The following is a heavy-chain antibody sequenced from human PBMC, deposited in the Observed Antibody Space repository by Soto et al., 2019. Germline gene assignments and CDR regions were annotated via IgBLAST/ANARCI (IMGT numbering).Heavy chain of an antibody. Sequence: GGSLRLSCTASGFTFGDYAMSWFRQAPGKGLEWVGFIRSKAYGGTTEYAASMKGRFTISRDDSKSIAYLQMNSLKTEDTAVYYCTRDRLSGSYTMGYFDYWGQGTLVTVSS. CDR2: IRSKAYGGTT. CDR1: GFTFGDYA. CDR3: TRDRLSGSYTMGYFDY. V-gene: IGHV3-49*03. D-gene: IGHD1-26*01. J-gene: IGHJ4*02.